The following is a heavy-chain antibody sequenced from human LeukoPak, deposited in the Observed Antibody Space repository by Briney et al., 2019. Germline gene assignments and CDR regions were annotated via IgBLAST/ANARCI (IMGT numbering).Heavy chain of an antibody. D-gene: IGHD1-1*01. Sequence: SETLSLTCTVSGGSISSYYWSWIRQPPGKGLEWIGYIYYSGSTNYNPPLKSRVTISVDTSKNQFSLKLSSVTAADTAVYYCARELDHWFDPWGQGTLVTVSS. CDR1: GGSISSYY. CDR2: IYYSGST. J-gene: IGHJ5*02. V-gene: IGHV4-59*01. CDR3: ARELDHWFDP.